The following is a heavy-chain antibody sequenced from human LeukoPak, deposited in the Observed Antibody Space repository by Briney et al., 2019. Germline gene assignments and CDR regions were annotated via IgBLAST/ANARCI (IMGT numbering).Heavy chain of an antibody. J-gene: IGHJ4*02. V-gene: IGHV4-34*01. CDR3: ARGERPITMIVVVINNLPYFDY. D-gene: IGHD3-22*01. Sequence: PSETLSLTCAVYGGSFSGYYWSWIRQPPGKGLAWIGEINHSGSTNYNPSLKSRVTISVDTSKNQFSLKLSSVTAADTAVYYCARGERPITMIVVVINNLPYFDYWGQGTLVTVSS. CDR2: INHSGST. CDR1: GGSFSGYY.